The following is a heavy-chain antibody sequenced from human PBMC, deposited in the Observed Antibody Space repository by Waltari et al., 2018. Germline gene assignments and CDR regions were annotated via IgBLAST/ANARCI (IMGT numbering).Heavy chain of an antibody. CDR1: GYSISRGYY. V-gene: IGHV4-38-2*01. CDR2: NYHSGST. Sequence: QVQLQESGPGLVKPSETLSLTCAVSGYSISRGYYWGWIRQPPGKGLEWIGSNYHSGSTDDNPALNSRVTIAVDTSNNQFSRKLISVTAADTAVYYCARQERKKTQWLGPHFDYWGQGTLVTVSS. CDR3: ARQERKKTQWLGPHFDY. J-gene: IGHJ4*02. D-gene: IGHD6-19*01.